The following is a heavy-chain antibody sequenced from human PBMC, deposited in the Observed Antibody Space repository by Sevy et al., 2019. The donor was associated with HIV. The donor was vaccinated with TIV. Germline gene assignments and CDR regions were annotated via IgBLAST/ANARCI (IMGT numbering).Heavy chain of an antibody. CDR2: IYYSGST. V-gene: IGHV4-39*01. D-gene: IGHD6-19*01. Sequence: SETLSLTCTVSGGSISSSSYYWGWIRQPPGKGLEWIGSIYYSGSTLYNPSLKSRVTISVDTSKNQFSLKLSSVTAADTAVYYCARHAGRYSSGWDHFDYWGQGTLVTVSS. CDR1: GGSISSSSYY. J-gene: IGHJ4*02. CDR3: ARHAGRYSSGWDHFDY.